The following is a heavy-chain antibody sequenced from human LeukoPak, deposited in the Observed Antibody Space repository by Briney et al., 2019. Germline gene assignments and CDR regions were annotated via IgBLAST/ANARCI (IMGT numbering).Heavy chain of an antibody. J-gene: IGHJ4*02. CDR2: INPSGGST. D-gene: IGHD3-22*01. CDR3: ARDPDLPYYYDSSGYQPFSDY. CDR1: GYTFTSYY. V-gene: IGHV1-46*01. Sequence: EASVKVSCKASGYTFTSYYMHWVRQAPGQGLEWMGIINPSGGSTSYAQKFQGRVTMTRGTSTSTVYMELSSLRSEDTAVYYRARDPDLPYYYDSSGYQPFSDYWGQGTLVTVSS.